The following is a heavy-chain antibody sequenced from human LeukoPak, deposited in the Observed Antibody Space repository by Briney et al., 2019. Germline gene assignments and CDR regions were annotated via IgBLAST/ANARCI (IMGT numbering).Heavy chain of an antibody. CDR1: GFTFSDYH. D-gene: IGHD6-13*01. V-gene: IGHV3-11*06. J-gene: IGHJ4*02. Sequence: RGGSLRLSCSASGFTFSDYHMSGIRQAPGKGLEWVSYISRRSDYTKYVDSVKGRFTISSDNAQKTLYLQMNTLRAQDTAVYYCARHLVGTLAVDDWGEGTLVTV. CDR2: ISRRSDYT. CDR3: ARHLVGTLAVDD.